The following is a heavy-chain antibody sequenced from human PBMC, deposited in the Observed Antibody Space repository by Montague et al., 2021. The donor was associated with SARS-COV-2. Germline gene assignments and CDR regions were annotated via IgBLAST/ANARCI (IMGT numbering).Heavy chain of an antibody. D-gene: IGHD1-1*01. CDR3: VREGLEPFDFDY. CDR1: GFIFSHFE. CDR2: INRAGDTL. V-gene: IGHV3-48*03. Sequence: SLRLSCLASGFIFSHFEMNWVRQAPGKGLEWVSYINRAGDTLYYXDSVGGRFTISRDNAKNSLYLHMSSLSVEDTAVYYCVREGLEPFDFDYWGQGTLVTVSS. J-gene: IGHJ4*02.